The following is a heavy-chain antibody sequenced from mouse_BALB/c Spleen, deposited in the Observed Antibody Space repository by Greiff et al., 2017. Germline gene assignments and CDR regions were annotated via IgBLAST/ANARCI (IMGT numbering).Heavy chain of an antibody. CDR1: EYEFPSHD. V-gene: IGHV5-2*01. CDR2: INSDGGST. Sequence: EVHLVESGGGLVQPGESLKLSCESNEYEFPSHDMSWVRKTPEKRLELVAAINSDGGSTYYPDTMERRFIISRDNTKKTLYLQMSSLRSEDTALYYCARQIYYDYEGAMDYWGQGTSVTVSS. D-gene: IGHD2-4*01. CDR3: ARQIYYDYEGAMDY. J-gene: IGHJ4*01.